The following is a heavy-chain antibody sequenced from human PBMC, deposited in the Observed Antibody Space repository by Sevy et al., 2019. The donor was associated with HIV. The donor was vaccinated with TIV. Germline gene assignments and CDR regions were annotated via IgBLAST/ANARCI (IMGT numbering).Heavy chain of an antibody. CDR2: ISYDGSNK. V-gene: IGHV3-30*09. Sequence: GGSLRLSCEASGFTFSSTAMHWVHQAPGKGLEWVAVISYDGSNKYYADSVKGRFAISRDNSKNTLYVQMNSLRAEDTAVYYCARGRGAWVTVIDYWGQGTLVTVSS. CDR1: GFTFSSTA. CDR3: ARGRGAWVTVIDY. J-gene: IGHJ4*02. D-gene: IGHD2-21*02.